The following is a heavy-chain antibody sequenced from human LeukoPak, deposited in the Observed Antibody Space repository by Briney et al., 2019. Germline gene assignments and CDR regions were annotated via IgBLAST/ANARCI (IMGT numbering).Heavy chain of an antibody. D-gene: IGHD6-19*01. CDR3: ARAIAVAGTGKFDY. J-gene: IGHJ4*02. CDR2: ISGSGGST. Sequence: GGSLRLSCAASGFTFSSYGMHWVRQAPGKGLEWVSAISGSGGSTYYADSVKGRFTISRDNSKNTLYLQMNSLRAEDTAVYYCARAIAVAGTGKFDYWGQGTLVTVSS. CDR1: GFTFSSYG. V-gene: IGHV3-23*01.